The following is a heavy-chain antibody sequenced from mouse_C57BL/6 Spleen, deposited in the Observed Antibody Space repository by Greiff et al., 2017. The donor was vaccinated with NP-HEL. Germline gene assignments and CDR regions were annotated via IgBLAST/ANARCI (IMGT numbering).Heavy chain of an antibody. V-gene: IGHV1-64*01. CDR2: IHPNSGST. Sequence: QVQLQQPGAELVKPGASVKLSCKASGYTFTSYWMHWVKQRPGQGLEWIGMIHPNSGSTNYNEKFKSKATLTVDKSSSTAYMQLSSLTSEDSAVYYCARWRYYSNYEAYWGQGTTLTVYS. J-gene: IGHJ2*01. CDR3: ARWRYYSNYEAY. D-gene: IGHD2-5*01. CDR1: GYTFTSYW.